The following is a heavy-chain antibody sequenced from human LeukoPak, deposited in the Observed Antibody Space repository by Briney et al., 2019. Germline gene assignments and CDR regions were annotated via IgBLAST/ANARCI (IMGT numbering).Heavy chain of an antibody. CDR3: AGGPQYGGSYAY. Sequence: GGSLRLSCVASGFTFSSHEMAWVRQAPGMGLEWLSYISDSGSSIRYADAVMGRFTISRDNARNSIYLQLNSLRAEDTAIYYCAGGPQYGGSYAYWGQGTLLTVSS. CDR1: GFTFSSHE. J-gene: IGHJ4*02. V-gene: IGHV3-48*03. D-gene: IGHD1-26*01. CDR2: ISDSGSSI.